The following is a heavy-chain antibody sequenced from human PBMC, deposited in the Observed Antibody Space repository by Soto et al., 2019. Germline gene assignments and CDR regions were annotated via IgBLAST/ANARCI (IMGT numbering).Heavy chain of an antibody. V-gene: IGHV2-5*02. CDR3: ATQAARDYDFWSGYLGFDY. D-gene: IGHD3-3*01. Sequence: QITLKESGPTLVNPTQTLTLTCTFSGFSLSTSGVGVGWIRQPPGKALEWLALIYWDDDKRYSPSLKSRLTITKDTSKNQVVLTMTNMDPVDTATYYCATQAARDYDFWSGYLGFDYWGQGTLVTVSS. CDR1: GFSLSTSGVG. J-gene: IGHJ4*02. CDR2: IYWDDDK.